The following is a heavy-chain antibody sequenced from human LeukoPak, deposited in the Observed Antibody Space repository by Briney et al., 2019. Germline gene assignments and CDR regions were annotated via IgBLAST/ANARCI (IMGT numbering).Heavy chain of an antibody. CDR2: ISSSGSTI. D-gene: IGHD6-19*01. J-gene: IGHJ4*02. CDR3: ARDSGYSSGWYLFDY. CDR1: GFTFSSYE. Sequence: GGSLRLSCAASGFTFSSYEMNWVRQAPGKGLEWVSYISSSGSTIYYADSVKGRFTISRDNAKNSLYLQMNSLRAGDTAVYYCARDSGYSSGWYLFDYWGQGTLVTVSS. V-gene: IGHV3-48*03.